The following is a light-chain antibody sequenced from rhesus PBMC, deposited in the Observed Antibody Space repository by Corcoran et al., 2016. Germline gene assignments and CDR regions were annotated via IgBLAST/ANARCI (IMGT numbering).Light chain of an antibody. V-gene: IGLV10-114*01. CDR1: SNNVGNQG. Sequence: QAGLTQPPSVSKDLRQSATLTCTGNSNNVGNQGAAWLQQHQGHPPKLPAYRNTNRPSGISERFSASGSGNTASLTITGLQPEDEADYYCSPCLRADVFGSGTKLTVL. CDR2: RNT. CDR3: SPCLRADV. J-gene: IGLJ6*01.